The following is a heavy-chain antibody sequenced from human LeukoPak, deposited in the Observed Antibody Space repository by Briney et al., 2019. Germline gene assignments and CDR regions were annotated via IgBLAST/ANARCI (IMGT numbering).Heavy chain of an antibody. Sequence: PSETLSLTCAVYGGSLSGYYWSWIRQPPGKGLEWIGEINHSGSTNYNPSLKSRVTISVDTSKNQFSLKLSSVTAADTAVYYCARGGYCSSTSCKSDWFDPWGQGTLVTVSS. CDR3: ARGGYCSSTSCKSDWFDP. CDR1: GGSLSGYY. V-gene: IGHV4-34*01. CDR2: INHSGST. D-gene: IGHD2-2*01. J-gene: IGHJ5*02.